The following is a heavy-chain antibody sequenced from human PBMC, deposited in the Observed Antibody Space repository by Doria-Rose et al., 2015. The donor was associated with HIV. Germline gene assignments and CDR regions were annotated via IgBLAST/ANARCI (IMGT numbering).Heavy chain of an antibody. CDR3: ARIKSSRWYHKYYFDF. Sequence: QVQLVQSGPVLVKPTETLTLTCTVSGVSLSSPGMGVSWIRQPPGKALEWLANIFSDDDRSDRSSLKSRLTIARGTSKSQVVLTMTDMDPVDTATYYCARIKSSRWYHKYYFDFWGQGALVIVSA. CDR2: IFSDDDR. D-gene: IGHD6-13*01. V-gene: IGHV2-26*01. J-gene: IGHJ4*02. CDR1: GVSLSSPGMG.